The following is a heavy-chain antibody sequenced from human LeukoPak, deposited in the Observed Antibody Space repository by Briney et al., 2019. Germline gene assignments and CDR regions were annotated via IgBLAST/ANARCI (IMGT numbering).Heavy chain of an antibody. D-gene: IGHD3-16*01. CDR1: GFTFTTYW. J-gene: IGHJ4*02. Sequence: GGSLRLSCAASGFTFTTYWMAWVRQAPGKGLERVANIKTDGTEKYYVDSVKGRFTISRDNAKNSLYLQMNTLRAEDTAVYHCARDVLGGNFDYWGQGTLVTVSS. V-gene: IGHV3-7*01. CDR2: IKTDGTEK. CDR3: ARDVLGGNFDY.